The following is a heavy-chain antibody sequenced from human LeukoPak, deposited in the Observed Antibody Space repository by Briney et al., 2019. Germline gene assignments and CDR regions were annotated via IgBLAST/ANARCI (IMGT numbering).Heavy chain of an antibody. V-gene: IGHV3-7*01. CDR2: IKEDGSEK. CDR1: GFTFSNYW. CDR3: ARWGYYYYSDRGSYYFETGEVDY. Sequence: QPGGSLRLSCAASGFTFSNYWMTWVRRAPGKGLEWVANIKEDGSEKYYVDSVKGRFTISRDNANNSLYLQINSLRAEDTAVYYCARWGYYYYSDRGSYYFETGEVDYWGQETLVTVSS. D-gene: IGHD3-22*01. J-gene: IGHJ4*02.